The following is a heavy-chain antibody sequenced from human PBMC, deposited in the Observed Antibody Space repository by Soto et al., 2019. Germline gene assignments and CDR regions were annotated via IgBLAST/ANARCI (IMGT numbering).Heavy chain of an antibody. CDR1: GFTFSSYS. CDR2: ISSSSSYI. D-gene: IGHD3-3*01. J-gene: IGHJ4*02. CDR3: ARDLPTNGDFWSGYYDY. V-gene: IGHV3-21*01. Sequence: GGSLRLSCAASGFTFSSYSMNWVRQAPGKGLEWVSSISSSSSYIYYADSVKGRFTISRDNAKNSLYLQMNSLRAEDKAVYYCARDLPTNGDFWSGYYDYWGQGTLVTVSS.